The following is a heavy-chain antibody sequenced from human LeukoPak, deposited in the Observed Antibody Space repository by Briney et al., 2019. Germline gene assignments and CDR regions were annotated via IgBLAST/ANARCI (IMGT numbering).Heavy chain of an antibody. V-gene: IGHV3-64*01. J-gene: IGHJ4*02. CDR3: ARERAVAGTEIIFNY. CDR1: GFTFSTYA. D-gene: IGHD6-19*01. CDR2: ISSNGDNT. Sequence: GGSLRLSCAASGFTFSTYAMHWVRQAPGKRLECISSISSNGDNTYYAKSVKGRFTISRDNSKNTLYLQMGSLRAEDMAVYYCARERAVAGTEIIFNYWGQGTLVTVSS.